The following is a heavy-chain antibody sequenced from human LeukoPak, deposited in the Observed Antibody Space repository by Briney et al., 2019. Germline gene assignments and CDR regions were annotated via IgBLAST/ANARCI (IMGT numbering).Heavy chain of an antibody. CDR3: ARGGLFAYYFDY. Sequence: GSLRLSCAASGFSLNYYWMTWVRQAPGKGLVWVSRIKGDESSTSYADSVEGRFTISRDNAKNTLYLQMNSLRAEDTAVYYCARGGLFAYYFDYWGQGTLVTVSS. CDR2: IKGDESST. CDR1: GFSLNYYW. D-gene: IGHD3-10*02. J-gene: IGHJ4*02. V-gene: IGHV3-74*01.